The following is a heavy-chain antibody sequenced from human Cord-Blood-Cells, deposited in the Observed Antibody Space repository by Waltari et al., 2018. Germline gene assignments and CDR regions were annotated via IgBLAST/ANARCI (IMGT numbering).Heavy chain of an antibody. J-gene: IGHJ3*02. CDR3: AKYIAPDYVHAFDI. V-gene: IGHV3-23*01. Sequence: EVQLLESGGGLVQTGGSLRLSWAAPGLTFTIYSLIWARQAPGKGLEWVSAISGSGGSTYYADSVKGRFTISRDNSKNTLYLQMNSLRAEDTAVYYCAKYIAPDYVHAFDIWGQGTMVTVSS. D-gene: IGHD4-17*01. CDR1: GLTFTIYS. CDR2: ISGSGGST.